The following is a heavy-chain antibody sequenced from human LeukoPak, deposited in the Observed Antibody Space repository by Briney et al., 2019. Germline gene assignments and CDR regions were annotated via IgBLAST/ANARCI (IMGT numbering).Heavy chain of an antibody. J-gene: IGHJ4*02. CDR3: ARRDFGGNSYFDY. CDR2: IYPADSDT. CDR1: GYSFASYW. D-gene: IGHD4-23*01. Sequence: GESLKISCKGSGYSFASYWIGWVRQMPGKGLEWMGIIYPADSDTRYSPSFQGQVTISVDKSISTAYLQWSSPKASDTAIYYCARRDFGGNSYFDYWGQGTLVTVSS. V-gene: IGHV5-51*01.